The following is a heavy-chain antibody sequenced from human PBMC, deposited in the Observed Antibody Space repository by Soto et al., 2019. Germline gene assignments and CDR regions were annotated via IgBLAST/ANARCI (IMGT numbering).Heavy chain of an antibody. V-gene: IGHV1-2*04. CDR2: INPNSGGT. CDR3: ARGPEGVVPAAIYAFDI. Sequence: ASVKVSCKASGYTFTGYYMHWVRQAPGQGLEWMGWINPNSGGTNYAQKLQGWVTMTRDTSISTAYMELRRLRSDDTAVYYCARGPEGVVPAAIYAFDIWGQGTMVTVSS. CDR1: GYTFTGYY. J-gene: IGHJ3*02. D-gene: IGHD2-2*01.